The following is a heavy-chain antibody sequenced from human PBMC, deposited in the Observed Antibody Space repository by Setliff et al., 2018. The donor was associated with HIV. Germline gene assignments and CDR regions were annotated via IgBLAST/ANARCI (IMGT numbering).Heavy chain of an antibody. CDR1: ADTFTNCL. D-gene: IGHD4-17*01. V-gene: IGHV7-4-1*01. Sequence: ASVKVSCKASADTFTNCLINWVRQAPGQGPEWMGWINTNNGNPTYAQGFTGRFVFSSDTSVRTAYLQIVGLKAEDTAVYFCARDDYASTDLDFWGPGTLVTVSS. CDR2: INTNNGNP. CDR3: ARDDYASTDLDF. J-gene: IGHJ4*02.